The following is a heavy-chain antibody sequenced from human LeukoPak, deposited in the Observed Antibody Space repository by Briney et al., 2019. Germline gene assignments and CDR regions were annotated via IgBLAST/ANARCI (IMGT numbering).Heavy chain of an antibody. J-gene: IGHJ5*02. CDR1: GGSFSGYY. CDR2: INHSGST. D-gene: IGHD2-15*01. V-gene: IGHV4-34*01. Sequence: SETLSLTCAVYGGSFSGYYWSWIRQPPGKGLEWIGEINHSGSTNYNPSLKSRVTISVDTSKDQFSLKLSSVTAADTAVYYCARGGTSLSWIARGNWFDPWGQGTLVTVSS. CDR3: ARGGTSLSWIARGNWFDP.